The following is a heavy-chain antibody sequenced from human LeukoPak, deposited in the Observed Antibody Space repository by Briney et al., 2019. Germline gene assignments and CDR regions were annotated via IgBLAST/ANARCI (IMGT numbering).Heavy chain of an antibody. CDR1: GFTFSSYS. J-gene: IGHJ4*02. CDR3: AREPVSGSYYFDY. V-gene: IGHV3-21*01. Sequence: GGSLRLSCAASGFTFSSYSMNWVRQAPGKGLEWVSSISSSSSYIYYADSVKGRFTISRDDAKNSLYLQMNSLRAEDTAVYYCAREPVSGSYYFDYWGQGTLVTVSS. D-gene: IGHD1-26*01. CDR2: ISSSSSYI.